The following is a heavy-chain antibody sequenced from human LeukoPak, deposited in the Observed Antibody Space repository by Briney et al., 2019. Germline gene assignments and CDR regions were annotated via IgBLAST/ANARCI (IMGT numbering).Heavy chain of an antibody. CDR3: ARGYYYDSSGYTLPLDY. CDR2: IYYSGST. V-gene: IGHV4-30-4*01. J-gene: IGHJ4*02. D-gene: IGHD3-22*01. Sequence: TLSLTCTVSGGSISSGDYYWSWIRQPPGKGLEWIGYIYYSGSTYYNPSLKSQVTISVDTSKNQFSLKLSSVTAADTAVYYCARGYYYDSSGYTLPLDYWGQGTLVTVSS. CDR1: GGSISSGDYY.